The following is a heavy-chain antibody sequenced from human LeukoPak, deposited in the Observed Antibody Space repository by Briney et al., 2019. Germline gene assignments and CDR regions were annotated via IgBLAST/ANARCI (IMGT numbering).Heavy chain of an antibody. CDR3: ARGPPRYSSSWYGDY. CDR1: GGSFSGCY. D-gene: IGHD6-13*01. CDR2: INHSGST. J-gene: IGHJ4*02. V-gene: IGHV4-34*01. Sequence: SETLSLTCAVYGGSFSGCYWNWIRQPPGKGLEWIGEINHSGSTNYNPSLKSRVTISLDTSKNQFSLKLSSVTAADTAIYYCARGPPRYSSSWYGDYWGQGTLVTVSS.